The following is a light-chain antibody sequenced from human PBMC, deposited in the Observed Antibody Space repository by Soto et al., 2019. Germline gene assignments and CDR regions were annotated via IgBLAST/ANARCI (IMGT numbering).Light chain of an antibody. CDR1: QSVKTF. CDR3: QQRSNWPPIT. J-gene: IGKJ5*01. V-gene: IGKV3-11*01. CDR2: DAS. Sequence: EIVLTQSPATLSLSPGERATLSCRASQSVKTFLAWYQQRPGQAPRLLIYDASHRAAGIPARFSGSGFGTDFTLTISSLEPEDAAVYYCQQRSNWPPITFGQGTRLENK.